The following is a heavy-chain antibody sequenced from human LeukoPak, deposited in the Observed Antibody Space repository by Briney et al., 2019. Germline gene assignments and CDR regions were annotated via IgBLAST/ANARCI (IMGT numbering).Heavy chain of an antibody. CDR3: ARPRVAYYYDSSGATSFDY. V-gene: IGHV1-2*02. Sequence: ASVKVSCKASGYTFTSYYMHWVRQAPGQGLEWMGWINPNSGGTNYAQKFQGRVTMTRDTSISTAYMELSRLRSDDTAVYYCARPRVAYYYDSSGATSFDYWGQGTLVTVSS. CDR1: GYTFTSYY. J-gene: IGHJ4*02. CDR2: INPNSGGT. D-gene: IGHD3-22*01.